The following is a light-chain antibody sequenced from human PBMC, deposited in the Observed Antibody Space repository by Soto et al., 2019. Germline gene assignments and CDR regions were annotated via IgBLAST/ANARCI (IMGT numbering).Light chain of an antibody. CDR1: QSINTW. V-gene: IGKV1-5*01. CDR3: QQYNSYSWT. Sequence: IQMPQSPSTLSASVGDRVTITCRASQSINTWLAWYQQKPGKAPKLLIYDASTLETGVPSRFSGSGSGTEFTLTISSLQPDDSATYFCQQYNSYSWTFGQGTKVDIK. J-gene: IGKJ1*01. CDR2: DAS.